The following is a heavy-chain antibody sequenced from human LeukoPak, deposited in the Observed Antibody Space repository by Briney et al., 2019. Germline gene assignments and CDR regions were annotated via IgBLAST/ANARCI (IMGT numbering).Heavy chain of an antibody. J-gene: IGHJ2*01. CDR3: VGTLAQYVLRFLEWLRTVDL. V-gene: IGHV3-23*01. CDR1: GFTFSSYA. CDR2: ISGSGGST. D-gene: IGHD3-3*01. Sequence: GGSLRLSCAASGFTFSSYAMSWVRQAPGKGLEWVSAISGSGGSTYYADSVKGRFTISRDNSKNTLYLQMNSLRAEDTAVYYCVGTLAQYVLRFLEWLRTVDLWGRGTLVTVSS.